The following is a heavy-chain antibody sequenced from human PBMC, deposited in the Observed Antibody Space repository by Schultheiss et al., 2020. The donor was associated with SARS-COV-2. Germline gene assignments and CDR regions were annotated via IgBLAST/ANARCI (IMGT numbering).Heavy chain of an antibody. CDR3: ASNEYDSSGQALH. V-gene: IGHV4-61*08. J-gene: IGHJ4*02. CDR1: GGSISSGGYY. Sequence: SETLSLTCTVSGGSISSGGYYWSWIRQHPGKGLEWIGYIYYSGSTNYNPSLKSRVTISVDTSKNQFSLKLSSVTAADTAVYYCASNEYDSSGQALHWGQGTLVTVSS. CDR2: IYYSGST. D-gene: IGHD3-22*01.